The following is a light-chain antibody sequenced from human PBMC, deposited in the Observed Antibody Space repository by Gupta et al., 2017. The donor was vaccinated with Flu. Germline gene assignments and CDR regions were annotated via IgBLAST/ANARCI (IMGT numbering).Light chain of an antibody. J-gene: IGKJ2*01. CDR3: QQEGSLPRT. CDR1: QSVSSSY. Sequence: ETVLTQSPGTLSLSPGERAIFSCRASQSVSSSYLAWYQQKPGQAPRLLIYGASSRAHGIPERFSGSGYGTHFTLTVSRPDREDSVLYYCQQEGSLPRTLGQGIKLETK. CDR2: GAS. V-gene: IGKV3-20*01.